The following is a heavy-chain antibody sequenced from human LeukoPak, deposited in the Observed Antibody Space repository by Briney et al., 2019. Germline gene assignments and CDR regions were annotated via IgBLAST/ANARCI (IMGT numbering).Heavy chain of an antibody. V-gene: IGHV4-34*01. CDR1: GGSFSGYY. J-gene: IGHJ6*03. D-gene: IGHD2-15*01. Sequence: PSETLSLTCAVYGGSFSGYYWSWIRQPPGKGLEWIGVINHSGSTNYNPSLKSRVTISVDTSKNQFSLKLSSVTAADTAMYYCARVPYCSGGSCYPTYYYYYMDVWGKGTTVTVSS. CDR3: ARVPYCSGGSCYPTYYYYYMDV. CDR2: INHSGST.